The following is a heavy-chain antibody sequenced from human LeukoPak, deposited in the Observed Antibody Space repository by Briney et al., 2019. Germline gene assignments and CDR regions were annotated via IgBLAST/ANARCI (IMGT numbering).Heavy chain of an antibody. V-gene: IGHV3-30*18. Sequence: GGSLRLSCAASGFTFNGYGMHWVRQAPGKGLQWVALISYDGSNKYYGDSVKGRFTISRDNSMNTLFLQMNSLRAEDTAVYYCAKDSRGSHFDYWGQGTLVTVSS. CDR3: AKDSRGSHFDY. D-gene: IGHD2-2*01. CDR1: GFTFNGYG. J-gene: IGHJ4*02. CDR2: ISYDGSNK.